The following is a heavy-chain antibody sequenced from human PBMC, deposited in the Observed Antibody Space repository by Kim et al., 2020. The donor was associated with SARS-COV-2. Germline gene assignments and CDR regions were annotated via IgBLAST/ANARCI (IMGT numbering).Heavy chain of an antibody. D-gene: IGHD1-1*01. CDR1: GDSVSSNSAV. J-gene: IGHJ4*02. CDR3: GRGGLDTTWI. V-gene: IGHV6-1*01. CDR2: TYYRAKWFN. Sequence: SQTLSLTCAISGDSVSSNSAVWNWIRQSPSRGLEWLGRTYYRAKWFNEYALSLRSRITINSDTSKNQFSLQLNSLTPEDTAVYYCGRGGLDTTWIWGQGT.